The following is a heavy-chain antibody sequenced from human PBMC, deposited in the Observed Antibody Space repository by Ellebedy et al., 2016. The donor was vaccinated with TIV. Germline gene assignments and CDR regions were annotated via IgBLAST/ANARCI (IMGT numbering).Heavy chain of an antibody. V-gene: IGHV1-46*01. J-gene: IGHJ4*02. CDR1: GYIFTSFY. Sequence: ASVKVSCKASGYIFTSFYIHWVRQAPGHGLEWMGIINPSGGGTNYAQKFQGRVTMTRDTSTSTVYMELSSLRSEDTAVYYCARGGYSGYEVGSATEYWGQGTLVTVSS. D-gene: IGHD5-12*01. CDR3: ARGGYSGYEVGSATEY. CDR2: INPSGGGT.